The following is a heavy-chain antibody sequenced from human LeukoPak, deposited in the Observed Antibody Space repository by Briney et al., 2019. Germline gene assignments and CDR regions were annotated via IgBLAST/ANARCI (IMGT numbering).Heavy chain of an antibody. Sequence: PGGSLRLSCAASGFTFSSYAMHWVRQAPGKGLEYVSAISSNGGSTYYADSVKGRFTISRDNSKNTLYLQMSSLRAEDTAVYYCMKDAYSSDWYGDHWGQGTLVTVSS. CDR3: MKDAYSSDWYGDH. CDR2: ISSNGGST. D-gene: IGHD6-19*01. V-gene: IGHV3-64D*09. CDR1: GFTFSSYA. J-gene: IGHJ4*02.